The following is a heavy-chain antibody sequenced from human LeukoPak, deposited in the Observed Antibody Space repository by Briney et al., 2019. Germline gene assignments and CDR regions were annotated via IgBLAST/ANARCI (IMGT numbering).Heavy chain of an antibody. Sequence: TRGSLRLSCAASGFTFSNFWISWGCAAPREGVEWVANINKDGSGKYYVDSVKGRFSSSRDNAKKSLYLQMNSLTAEDTAVYYCARATTAGFLERTSAFDIWGQGTMVTVSS. CDR1: GFTFSNFW. J-gene: IGHJ3*02. D-gene: IGHD3-3*01. V-gene: IGHV3-7*01. CDR3: ARATTAGFLERTSAFDI. CDR2: INKDGSGK.